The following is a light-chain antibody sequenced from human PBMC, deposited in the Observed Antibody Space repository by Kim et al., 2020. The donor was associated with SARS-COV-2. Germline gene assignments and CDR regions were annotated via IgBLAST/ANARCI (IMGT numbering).Light chain of an antibody. CDR2: EVN. Sequence: QSALTQPPSASGSPGQSVTISCTGTSSDVGAYKYVSWYQQHPGKAPKLMIFEVNERPSGVPDRFSGSKSGNTASLTVSGLQAEDEADYYCQVWESTTTVFGGGTQLTVL. CDR1: SSDVGAYKY. CDR3: QVWESTTTV. V-gene: IGLV2-8*01. J-gene: IGLJ2*01.